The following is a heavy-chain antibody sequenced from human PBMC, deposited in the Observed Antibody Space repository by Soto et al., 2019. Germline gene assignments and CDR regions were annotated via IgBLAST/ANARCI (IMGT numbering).Heavy chain of an antibody. J-gene: IGHJ4*02. Sequence: PGGSLRLSCAASGFTFSSYGMHWVRQAPGKGLEWVAVISYDGSNKYYADSVKGRFTISRDNSKNTLYLQMNSLRAEDTAVYYCAKFYGGNYWGQGTLVTVSS. D-gene: IGHD4-17*01. V-gene: IGHV3-30*18. CDR2: ISYDGSNK. CDR3: AKFYGGNY. CDR1: GFTFSSYG.